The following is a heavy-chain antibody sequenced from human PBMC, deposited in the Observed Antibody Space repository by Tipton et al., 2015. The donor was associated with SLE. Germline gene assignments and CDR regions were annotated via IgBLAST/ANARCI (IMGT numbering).Heavy chain of an antibody. CDR1: GASITSSDW. V-gene: IGHV4-4*02. D-gene: IGHD4-17*01. CDR2: IHHRGST. J-gene: IGHJ4*02. CDR3: AKDYNYDNADYN. Sequence: SLRLSCAVSGASITSSDWWSWVRQPPGKGLEYIGEIHHRGSTNYKSSLRGRVTISVDKSKNQFSLKLTSVTAADTAVYYCAKDYNYDNADYNWGQGKLVIVSS.